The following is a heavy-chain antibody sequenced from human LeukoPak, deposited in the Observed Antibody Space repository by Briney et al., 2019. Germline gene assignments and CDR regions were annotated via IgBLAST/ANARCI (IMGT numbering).Heavy chain of an antibody. D-gene: IGHD2-15*01. V-gene: IGHV1-2*02. Sequence: ASVKVSCKASGYTFTGYYMHWVRQAPGQGLEWMGWINPNSGGTNYAQKFQGRVTMTRDTSISTAYMELSRLRSDDTAVYYCASPNCSGGSCYPYYYYYGMDVWGQGTTVTVSS. J-gene: IGHJ6*02. CDR1: GYTFTGYY. CDR2: INPNSGGT. CDR3: ASPNCSGGSCYPYYYYYGMDV.